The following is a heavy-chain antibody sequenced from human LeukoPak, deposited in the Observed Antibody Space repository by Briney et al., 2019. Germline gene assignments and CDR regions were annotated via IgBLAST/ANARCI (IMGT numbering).Heavy chain of an antibody. CDR3: ARGLFGGVIVMEY. V-gene: IGHV3-21*01. D-gene: IGHD3-16*02. CDR1: GFTFSSYS. CDR2: ISSSSSYI. J-gene: IGHJ4*02. Sequence: GGSLRLTCAASGFTFSSYSMNWVRQAPGKGLEWVSSISSSSSYIYYADSVKGRFTISRDNAKNSLYLQMNSLRAEDTAVYYCARGLFGGVIVMEYWGQGTLVTVSS.